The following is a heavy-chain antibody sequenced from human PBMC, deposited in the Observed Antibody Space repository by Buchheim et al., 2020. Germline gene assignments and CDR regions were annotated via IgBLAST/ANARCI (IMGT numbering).Heavy chain of an antibody. V-gene: IGHV1-2*04. CDR2: INPNSGGT. J-gene: IGHJ6*02. CDR3: ARGSGVAVAGIHYYYYGMDV. CDR1: GYTFTGYY. Sequence: QVQLVQSGAEVKKPGASVKVSCKASGYTFTGYYMHWVRQAPGQGLEWMGWINPNSGGTNYAQKFQGWVTMTRDTSISPAYMELSRLRSDDTAVYYCARGSGVAVAGIHYYYYGMDVWGQGTT. D-gene: IGHD6-19*01.